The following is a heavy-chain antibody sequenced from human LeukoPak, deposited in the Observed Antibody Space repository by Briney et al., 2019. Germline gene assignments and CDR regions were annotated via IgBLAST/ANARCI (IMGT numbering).Heavy chain of an antibody. CDR1: GFTFSSHW. CDR2: IKQDGSQK. J-gene: IGHJ4*02. D-gene: IGHD6-19*01. Sequence: GGSLRLSCAASGFTFSSHWMSWVRQAPGKGLEWVANIKQDGSQKYYVDSVKGRLTISRDNAKNSLYLQMNSLGAEDTAVYYCARDRREQWLSVDYWGQGTLVTVSS. CDR3: ARDRREQWLSVDY. V-gene: IGHV3-7*03.